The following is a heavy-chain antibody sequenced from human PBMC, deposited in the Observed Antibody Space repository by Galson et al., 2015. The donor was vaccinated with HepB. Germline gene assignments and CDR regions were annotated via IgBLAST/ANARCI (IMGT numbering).Heavy chain of an antibody. CDR1: GYSFTSYW. CDR2: IYPGDSDT. Sequence: QSGAEVKKPGESLKISCKGSGYSFTSYWIGWVRQMPGKGLEWMGIIYPGDSDTRYSPSFQGQVTISADKSISTVYLQWSSLKASDTAMYYCARGGYCSSTSCYRIEAFDIWGQGTMVTVSS. CDR3: ARGGYCSSTSCYRIEAFDI. V-gene: IGHV5-51*03. D-gene: IGHD2-2*02. J-gene: IGHJ3*02.